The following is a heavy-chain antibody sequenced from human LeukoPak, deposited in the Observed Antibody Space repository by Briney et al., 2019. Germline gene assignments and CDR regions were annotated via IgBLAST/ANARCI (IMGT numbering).Heavy chain of an antibody. CDR3: ARETYDSSGSMN. J-gene: IGHJ4*02. CDR2: IYSGGST. Sequence: GGSPRLSCAASGFTVSSNYMSWVRQAPGKGLEWVSVIYSGGSTYYADSVKGRFTISRDNSKNTLYLQMNSLRAEDTAVYYCARETYDSSGSMNWGQGTLVTVSS. D-gene: IGHD3-22*01. CDR1: GFTVSSNY. V-gene: IGHV3-53*01.